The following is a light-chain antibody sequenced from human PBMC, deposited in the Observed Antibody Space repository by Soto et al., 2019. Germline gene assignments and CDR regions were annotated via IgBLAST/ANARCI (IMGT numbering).Light chain of an antibody. CDR3: SSYAGSSSYVL. V-gene: IGLV2-23*01. CDR1: ISDVGNSNL. Sequence: QSVLTQPASVSGSPGQSITISCTGTISDVGNSNLVSWYQQHPGKAPKLMIYEASQRPSGVSNRFSGSKSGNTASLTISGLQAEDEADYYCSSYAGSSSYVLFGGGTKLTVL. CDR2: EAS. J-gene: IGLJ2*01.